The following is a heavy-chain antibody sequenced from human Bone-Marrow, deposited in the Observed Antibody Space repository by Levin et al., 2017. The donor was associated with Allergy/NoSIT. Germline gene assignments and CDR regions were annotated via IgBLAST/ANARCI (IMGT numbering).Heavy chain of an antibody. V-gene: IGHV4-34*01. D-gene: IGHD3-10*01. CDR2: INHSGST. CDR1: GGPFTGYY. CDR3: ARPSGTSGSYDYFDY. J-gene: IGHJ4*02. Sequence: RASETLSLTCAVYGGPFTGYYWNWIRQPPGKGLEWIGEINHSGSTNYNPSLKSRVTISLDTSKKQFSLKLSSVTAADTAVYYCARPSGTSGSYDYFDYWGQGMLVTVSS.